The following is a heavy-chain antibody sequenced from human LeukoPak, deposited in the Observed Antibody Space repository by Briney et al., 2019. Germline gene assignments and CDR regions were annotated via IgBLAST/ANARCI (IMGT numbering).Heavy chain of an antibody. J-gene: IGHJ6*02. D-gene: IGHD6-13*01. Sequence: GGSLRLSCAASGFTFSSYSMNWVRQAPGKGLEWVSYISSSSSTIYYADSVKGRFTISRDNAKNSLYLQMNSLRAEDTAVYYCARGGIAAAGTHRPYYYYYGMDVWGQGTTVTVSS. V-gene: IGHV3-48*01. CDR1: GFTFSSYS. CDR2: ISSSSSTI. CDR3: ARGGIAAAGTHRPYYYYYGMDV.